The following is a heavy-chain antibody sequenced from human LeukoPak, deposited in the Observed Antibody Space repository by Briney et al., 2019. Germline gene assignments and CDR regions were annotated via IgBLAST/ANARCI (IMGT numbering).Heavy chain of an antibody. CDR1: GFTFSNYA. CDR2: ISGSGGGGST. CDR3: AKWADF. V-gene: IGHV3-23*01. J-gene: IGHJ4*02. Sequence: GGSLRLSCAASGFTFSNYAMSWVRQAPGKGLEWVSVISGSGGGGSTYYADSVKGRFTISRDNSKNTLYLQMNSLRAEDTAVYYCAKWADFWGQGTLVTVSS.